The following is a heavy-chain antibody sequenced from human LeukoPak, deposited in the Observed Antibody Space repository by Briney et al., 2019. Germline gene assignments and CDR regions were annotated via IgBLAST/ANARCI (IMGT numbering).Heavy chain of an antibody. D-gene: IGHD2-21*02. Sequence: GGSLRLSCAASGFTFSSYAMHWVRQAPGKGLEYVSAISSNGGSTYYANSVKGRFTISRDNSKNTLYLQMGSLRAEVMAVYYCARAPYCGGDCLAWPGMDVWGQGTTVTVSS. CDR2: ISSNGGST. J-gene: IGHJ6*02. V-gene: IGHV3-64*01. CDR3: ARAPYCGGDCLAWPGMDV. CDR1: GFTFSSYA.